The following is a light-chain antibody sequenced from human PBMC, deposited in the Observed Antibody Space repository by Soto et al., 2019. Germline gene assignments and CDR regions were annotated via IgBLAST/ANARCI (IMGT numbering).Light chain of an antibody. J-gene: IGLJ1*01. V-gene: IGLV1-36*01. CDR3: AAWDDSLSVYV. CDR1: SSNIEDNA. Sequence: QSVLTQPPSVSGAPRQRVTISCSGSSSNIEDNAVNWYQQLPGKTPKLLIYYDDLLPSGVSDRFSGSKSGTSASLAISGLQSEDEADYYCAAWDDSLSVYVLVNGTKVTVL. CDR2: YDD.